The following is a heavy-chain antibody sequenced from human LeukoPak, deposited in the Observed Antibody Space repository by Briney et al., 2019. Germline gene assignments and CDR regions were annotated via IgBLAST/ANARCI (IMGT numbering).Heavy chain of an antibody. V-gene: IGHV3-23*01. CDR2: ISRSGDRT. J-gene: IGHJ4*02. CDR1: GITLSDSA. CDR3: AKELRPNDY. Sequence: GGSLRLSCAASGITLSDSAMSWVRQAPGKGLEWVSAISRSGDRTFYADSVKGRFTISRDSSIDTLFLQMNSLRAEDTAVYFCAKELRPNDYWGQGTLVTVSS. D-gene: IGHD2-15*01.